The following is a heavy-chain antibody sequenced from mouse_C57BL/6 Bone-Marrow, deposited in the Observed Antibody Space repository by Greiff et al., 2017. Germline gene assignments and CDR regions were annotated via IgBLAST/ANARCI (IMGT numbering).Heavy chain of an antibody. V-gene: IGHV1-55*01. CDR1: GYTFTSYW. CDR3: ARMGLAY. CDR2: IYPGSGST. D-gene: IGHD4-1*01. Sequence: VQLQQPGAELVKPGASVKMSCKASGYTFTSYWITWVKQRPGQGLEWIGDIYPGSGSTNYNEKFKGKATLTVDTSSSTANMQLSSLTSEDSAVYYCARMGLAYWGQGTLVTVSA. J-gene: IGHJ3*01.